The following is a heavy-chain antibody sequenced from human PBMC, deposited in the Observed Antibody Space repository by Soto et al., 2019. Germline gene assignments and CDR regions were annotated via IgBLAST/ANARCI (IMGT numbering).Heavy chain of an antibody. CDR3: ASVDSYGKGSFDY. Sequence: QVQLQESGPGLVKPSETLSLTCTVSGGSISSYYWSWIRQPPGKGLEWIGYIYYSGSTNYNPSLKSRVTRSVDTSKNQFSLKLSSVTAADTAVYYCASVDSYGKGSFDYWGQGTLVTVSS. V-gene: IGHV4-59*08. CDR1: GGSISSYY. CDR2: IYYSGST. D-gene: IGHD5-18*01. J-gene: IGHJ4*02.